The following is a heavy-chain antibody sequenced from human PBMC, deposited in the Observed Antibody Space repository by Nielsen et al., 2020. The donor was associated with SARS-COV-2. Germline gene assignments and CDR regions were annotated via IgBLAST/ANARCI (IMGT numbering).Heavy chain of an antibody. CDR1: GFTFGDYA. J-gene: IGHJ3*02. CDR2: IRSKAYGGTT. Sequence: GGSLRLSCTASGFTFGDYAMSWFRQAPGKGLEWVGFIRSKAYGGTTEYAASVKGRFTISRDDSKSIAYLQMNSLKTEDTAVYYCTRSDPPYYYDSSGYSAHAFDIWGQGTMVTVSS. V-gene: IGHV3-49*03. D-gene: IGHD3-22*01. CDR3: TRSDPPYYYDSSGYSAHAFDI.